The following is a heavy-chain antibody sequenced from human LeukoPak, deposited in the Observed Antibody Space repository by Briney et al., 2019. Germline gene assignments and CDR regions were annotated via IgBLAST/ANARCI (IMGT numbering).Heavy chain of an antibody. CDR3: ARGGSSSWGRLGY. V-gene: IGHV3-30*02. Sequence: GGSLGLSCAASGFTFSSYGMHWVRQAPGKGLEWVAFIRYDGSNKYYADSVKGRFTISRDNSKNTLYLQMNSLRAEDTAVYYCARGGSSSWGRLGYWGQGTLVTVSS. CDR2: IRYDGSNK. J-gene: IGHJ4*02. D-gene: IGHD6-13*01. CDR1: GFTFSSYG.